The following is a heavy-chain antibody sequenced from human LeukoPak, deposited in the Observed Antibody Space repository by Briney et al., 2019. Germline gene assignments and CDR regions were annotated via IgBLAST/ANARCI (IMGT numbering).Heavy chain of an antibody. D-gene: IGHD1-26*01. CDR2: IYHSGST. V-gene: IGHV4-38-2*02. CDR3: ARDFFYSGSYGGAFDI. CDR1: GYSISSGYY. J-gene: IGHJ3*02. Sequence: SDTLSLTCTVSGYSISSGYYWGWIRQPPGKGLEWIGSIYHSGSTYYNPSLKNRVTISVDTSKNQFSLKLSSVTAADTAVYYCARDFFYSGSYGGAFDIWGQGTMVTVSS.